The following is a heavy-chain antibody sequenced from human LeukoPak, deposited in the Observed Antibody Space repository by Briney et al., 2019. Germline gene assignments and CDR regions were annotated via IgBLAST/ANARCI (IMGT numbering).Heavy chain of an antibody. V-gene: IGHV3-20*04. CDR2: INWNGGST. Sequence: GGSLRLSCAASGFTFDDYGMSWVRQAPGKGLEWVSGINWNGGSTGYADSVKGRFTISRDNAKNSLYLQMNSLRAEDTALYYCARDPDSSGYSYFDYWGQGTLVTVSS. CDR1: GFTFDDYG. J-gene: IGHJ4*02. CDR3: ARDPDSSGYSYFDY. D-gene: IGHD3-22*01.